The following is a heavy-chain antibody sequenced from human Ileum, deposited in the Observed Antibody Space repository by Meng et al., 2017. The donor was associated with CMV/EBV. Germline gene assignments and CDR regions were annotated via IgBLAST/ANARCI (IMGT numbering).Heavy chain of an antibody. J-gene: IGHJ4*02. Sequence: ESLKISCSASGITVSTEHMAWVRQAPGKGLEWVSIIYSDGRTYYSDSVMGRFTISRDTSKNTAYLQMDTLRGEDTAVYHCPRDVGGDGYGHFDTWGRGTLVTVSS. V-gene: IGHV3-66*02. CDR3: PRDVGGDGYGHFDT. CDR2: IYSDGRT. D-gene: IGHD5-18*01. CDR1: GITVSTEH.